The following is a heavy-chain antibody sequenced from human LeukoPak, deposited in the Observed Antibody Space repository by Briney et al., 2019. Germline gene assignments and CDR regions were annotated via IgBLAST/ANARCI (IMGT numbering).Heavy chain of an antibody. Sequence: GGSLRLSCSASGFTFSSYAMHWVRQAPGKGLEYVSAISSNGGSTYYADSVKGRFTISRDNSKNTLYLQMSSLRAEGTAVYYCVKDHGYCSGGSCYSKYYFDYWGQGTLVTVSS. CDR3: VKDHGYCSGGSCYSKYYFDY. J-gene: IGHJ4*02. V-gene: IGHV3-64D*06. D-gene: IGHD2-15*01. CDR1: GFTFSSYA. CDR2: ISSNGGST.